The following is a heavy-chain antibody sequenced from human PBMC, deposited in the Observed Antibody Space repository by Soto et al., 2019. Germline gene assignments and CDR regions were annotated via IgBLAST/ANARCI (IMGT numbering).Heavy chain of an antibody. J-gene: IGHJ4*02. V-gene: IGHV3-23*01. D-gene: IGHD6-19*01. CDR2: ISGSGGST. Sequence: GGSLRLSCAASGFNFSSYSMNWVRQAPGKGLEWVSAISGSGGSTYYADSVKGRFTISRDNSKNTLYLQMNSLRAEDTAVYYCAKDIAVATFDYWGQGTLVTVSS. CDR1: GFNFSSYS. CDR3: AKDIAVATFDY.